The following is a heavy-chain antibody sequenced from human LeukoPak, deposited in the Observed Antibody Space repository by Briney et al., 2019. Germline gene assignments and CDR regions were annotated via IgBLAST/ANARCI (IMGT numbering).Heavy chain of an antibody. CDR3: ARNSGYSYARPFDY. V-gene: IGHV4-38-2*01. J-gene: IGHJ4*02. CDR2: MYHSGST. D-gene: IGHD5-18*01. Sequence: ASETLSLTCAVSGYSVSSGYYWGWIRQPPGKGLEWIGSMYHSGSTYYNPSLQSRVTISVDTSKNQFSLKVTSVTVADTAVYYCARNSGYSYARPFDYWGQGTLVTVSS. CDR1: GYSVSSGYY.